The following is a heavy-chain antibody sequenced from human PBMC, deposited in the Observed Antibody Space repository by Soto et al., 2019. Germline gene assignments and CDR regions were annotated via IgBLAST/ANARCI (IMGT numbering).Heavy chain of an antibody. Sequence: HVQLVESGGGVVQPGRSLRLSCAVSGFNFSSYGMHWVRQAPGKGLEWVAVISYDGSHKASAESVKGRIAISRDKSKNTLSLQMNSLRAEDTAVYYCTKPGVPEYYFDYWGQGTLVTVSS. CDR1: GFNFSSYG. J-gene: IGHJ4*02. CDR2: ISYDGSHK. V-gene: IGHV3-30*18. CDR3: TKPGVPEYYFDY.